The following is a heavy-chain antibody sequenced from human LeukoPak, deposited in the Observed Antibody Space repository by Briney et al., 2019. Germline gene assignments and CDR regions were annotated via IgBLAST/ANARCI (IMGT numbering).Heavy chain of an antibody. V-gene: IGHV4-34*01. CDR2: INHSGST. CDR3: ARVADSSGWYLAPSYYFDY. Sequence: PSETLSLTCAVYGGSFSGYYWSWIRQPPGKGLEWIGEINHSGSTNYNPSLKSRVTISADTSKNQFSLKLSSVTAADTAVYYCARVADSSGWYLAPSYYFDYWGQGTLVTVSS. D-gene: IGHD6-19*01. CDR1: GGSFSGYY. J-gene: IGHJ4*02.